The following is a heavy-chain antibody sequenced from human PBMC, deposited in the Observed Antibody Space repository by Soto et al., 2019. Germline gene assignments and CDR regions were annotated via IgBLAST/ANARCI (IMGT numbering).Heavy chain of an antibody. CDR2: ISWNSGSI. J-gene: IGHJ4*02. D-gene: IGHD3-3*01. Sequence: EVQLVESGGGLVQPGRSLRLSCAASGFTFDDYAMHWVRQAPGKGLEWVSGISWNSGSIGYADSVKGRFTISRDNAKNSLYLQMNSLRAEDTALYHCAKAGFWSGYYSLVDYWGQGTLVTVSS. CDR1: GFTFDDYA. V-gene: IGHV3-9*01. CDR3: AKAGFWSGYYSLVDY.